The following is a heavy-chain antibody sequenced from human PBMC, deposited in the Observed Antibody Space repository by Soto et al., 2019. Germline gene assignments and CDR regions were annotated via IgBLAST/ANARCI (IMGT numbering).Heavy chain of an antibody. Sequence: PGGSLRLSCAASGFSFSTYGMHWVRQAPGKGLEWVAVVSYDGSSKYYVDSVKGRFTISRDNSKTTLYLQMNSLRTEDTAVYYCAKDRGSSWENYFDYWGQGTLVTVSS. J-gene: IGHJ4*02. CDR3: AKDRGSSWENYFDY. CDR2: VSYDGSSK. CDR1: GFSFSTYG. V-gene: IGHV3-30*18. D-gene: IGHD6-13*01.